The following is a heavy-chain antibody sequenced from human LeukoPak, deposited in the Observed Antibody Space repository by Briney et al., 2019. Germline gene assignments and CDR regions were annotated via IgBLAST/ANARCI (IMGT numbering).Heavy chain of an antibody. CDR3: ARGQRSMSYGSGSYYPNHYHYMDV. J-gene: IGHJ6*03. V-gene: IGHV4-34*01. CDR2: INHSGST. D-gene: IGHD3-10*01. CDR1: GGSFSGYY. Sequence: ASETLSLTCAVYGGSFSGYYWSWIRQPPGKGLEWIGEINHSGSTNYNPSLKSRVTISVDTSKNQFSLKLSSVTAADTAVYYCARGQRSMSYGSGSYYPNHYHYMDVWGKGTTVTVSS.